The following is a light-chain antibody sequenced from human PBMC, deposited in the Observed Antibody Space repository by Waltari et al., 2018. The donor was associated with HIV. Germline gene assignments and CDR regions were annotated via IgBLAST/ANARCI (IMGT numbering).Light chain of an antibody. CDR1: DIDIGIYAY. J-gene: IGLJ3*02. V-gene: IGLV2-14*01. CDR2: NAN. Sequence: QSALTQPASVSGSPGQSLTISCIGSDIDIGIYAYISWYHHPPNRAPRLVVFNANSRPSGSPFRFAGSKSGNTASLTISGLQADDEGVYYCSSYVTGGSLLFGGGTQVTV. CDR3: SSYVTGGSLL.